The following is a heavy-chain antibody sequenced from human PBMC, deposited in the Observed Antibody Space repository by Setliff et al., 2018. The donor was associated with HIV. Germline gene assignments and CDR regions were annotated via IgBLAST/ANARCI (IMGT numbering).Heavy chain of an antibody. CDR1: GYTFTTYS. V-gene: IGHV1-46*01. D-gene: IGHD3-22*01. Sequence: GASVKVSCKASGYTFTTYSMHWVRQAPGQGLEWMGIINPSGGSTTYAQKFQGRVTMTRDTSTSTVYMELSSLRSEDTAVYYCARDGPYYHDSSATDYWGQGTLVTVSS. CDR2: INPSGGST. CDR3: ARDGPYYHDSSATDY. J-gene: IGHJ4*02.